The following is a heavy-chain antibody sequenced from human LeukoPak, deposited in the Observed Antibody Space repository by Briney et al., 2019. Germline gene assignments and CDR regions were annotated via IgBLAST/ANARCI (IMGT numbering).Heavy chain of an antibody. D-gene: IGHD6-6*01. J-gene: IGHJ4*02. CDR3: ARDLEYSSSS. CDR2: IYSGGST. Sequence: PGGSPRLSCAASGFTVSSNYMSWVRQAPGKGLEWVSVIYSGGSTYYADSVKGRFTISRDNSKNTLYLQMNSLRAEDTAVYYCARDLEYSSSSGGQGTLVTVSS. CDR1: GFTVSSNY. V-gene: IGHV3-53*01.